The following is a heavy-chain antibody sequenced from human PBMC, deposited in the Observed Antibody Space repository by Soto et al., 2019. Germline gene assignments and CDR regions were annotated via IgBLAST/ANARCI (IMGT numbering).Heavy chain of an antibody. CDR1: GFTFSSYA. J-gene: IGHJ6*02. V-gene: IGHV3-23*01. D-gene: IGHD6-13*01. CDR2: ISGSGGST. CDR3: AKDEASSSWYGGYYYYGMDV. Sequence: GGSLRLSCAASGFTFSSYAMSWVRQAPGKGLEWVSAISGSGGSTYYADSVKGRFTISRDNSKNTLYLQMNSLRAEDTAVYYCAKDEASSSWYGGYYYYGMDVWGQGTTVTVSS.